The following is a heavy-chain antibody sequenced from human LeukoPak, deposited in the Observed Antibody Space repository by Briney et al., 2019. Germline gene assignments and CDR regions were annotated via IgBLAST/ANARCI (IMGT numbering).Heavy chain of an antibody. J-gene: IGHJ4*02. CDR3: ATFRGDGYNNFDY. V-gene: IGHV1-69*04. CDR1: GGTFSSYA. D-gene: IGHD5-24*01. Sequence: SVKVSCKASGGTFSSYAISWVRQAPGQGLEWMGRIIPILGIANYAQKFQGKVTITADKSTSTAYMELSSLRSEDTAVYYCATFRGDGYNNFDYWGQGTLVTVSS. CDR2: IIPILGIA.